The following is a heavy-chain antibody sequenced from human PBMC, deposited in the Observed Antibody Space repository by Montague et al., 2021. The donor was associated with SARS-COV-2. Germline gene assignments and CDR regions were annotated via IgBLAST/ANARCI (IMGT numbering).Heavy chain of an antibody. D-gene: IGHD7-27*01. V-gene: IGHV2-5*01. J-gene: IGHJ4*02. CDR3: AHSLLFSSLGAFDS. Sequence: PALVKPTQTLTLTCTFSGFSLISDGVGVGWIRQPPGKALEWPALIFWNDDKRYNSSLKNRLTVTKDTSKNQVVLTMTNMDPLDTATYYCAHSLLFSSLGAFDSWGQGTLVTVAS. CDR1: GFSLISDGVG. CDR2: IFWNDDK.